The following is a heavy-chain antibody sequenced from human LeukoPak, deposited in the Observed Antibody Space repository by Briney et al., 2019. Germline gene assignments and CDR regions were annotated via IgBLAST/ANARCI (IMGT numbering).Heavy chain of an antibody. CDR3: ARVSGPYSSSWYGPKEISYFDY. Sequence: GGSLRLSCAASGFTFSSYWMHWVRQAPGKGLVWVSRINSDGSSTSYADSVKGRFTISRDNAKNTLYLQMNSPRAEDTAVYYCARVSGPYSSSWYGPKEISYFDYWGQGTLVTVSS. CDR1: GFTFSSYW. V-gene: IGHV3-74*01. J-gene: IGHJ4*02. D-gene: IGHD6-13*01. CDR2: INSDGSST.